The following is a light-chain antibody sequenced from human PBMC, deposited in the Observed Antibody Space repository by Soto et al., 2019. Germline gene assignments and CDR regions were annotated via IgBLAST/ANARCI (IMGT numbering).Light chain of an antibody. CDR1: QGIRKD. V-gene: IGKV1-8*01. Sequence: IQMTQSPSSLSASVGDRVTMTCRASQGIRKDLAWYQQKPGKAPKLLIYAASTLQSGVPSRFSGSGSGTDFTLTISCLQSEDFATYYCQQYYSYPITFGQGTRLEIK. J-gene: IGKJ5*01. CDR2: AAS. CDR3: QQYYSYPIT.